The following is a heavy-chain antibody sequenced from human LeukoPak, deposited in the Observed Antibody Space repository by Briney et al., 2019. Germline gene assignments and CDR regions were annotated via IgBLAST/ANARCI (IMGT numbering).Heavy chain of an antibody. CDR2: ISAYNGNT. J-gene: IGHJ4*02. CDR3: ARVPENIVVVPAALPDY. CDR1: GYTFTSYG. V-gene: IGHV1-18*01. D-gene: IGHD2-2*01. Sequence: ASVKVSCKASGYTFTSYGISWVRQAPGQGLEWMGWISAYNGNTNYAQKLQGRVTMTTDTSTSTAYMERRSLRSDDTAVYYCARVPENIVVVPAALPDYWGQGTLVTVSS.